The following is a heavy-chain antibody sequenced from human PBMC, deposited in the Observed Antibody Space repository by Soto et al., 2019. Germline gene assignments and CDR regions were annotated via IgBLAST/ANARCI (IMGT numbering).Heavy chain of an antibody. CDR3: ARDVLWLEQYYHEGMTV. D-gene: IGHD2-21*01. J-gene: IGHJ6*02. Sequence: GGSLRLSCAASGFTFSSYAMHWVRQAPGKGLEWVAVISYDGSNKYYADSVKGRFTISRDNSKNTLYLQMNSLRAEDTAVYYCARDVLWLEQYYHEGMTVSFQGT. CDR2: ISYDGSNK. V-gene: IGHV3-30-3*01. CDR1: GFTFSSYA.